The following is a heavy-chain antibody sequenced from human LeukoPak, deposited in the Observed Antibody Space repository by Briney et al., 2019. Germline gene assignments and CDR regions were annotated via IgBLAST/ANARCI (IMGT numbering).Heavy chain of an antibody. J-gene: IGHJ4*02. CDR2: ISSSSSYI. CDR1: GFTFSSYS. D-gene: IGHD3-22*01. V-gene: IGHV3-21*01. Sequence: PGGSLRLSCAASGFTFSSYSMNWVRQAPGKGLEWVSSISSSSSYIYYADSVKGRFTISRDNAKNSLYLQMNSLRAEDTAVYYCARLPYYYDSSGYYLEGFDYWGQGTLVTVSS. CDR3: ARLPYYYDSSGYYLEGFDY.